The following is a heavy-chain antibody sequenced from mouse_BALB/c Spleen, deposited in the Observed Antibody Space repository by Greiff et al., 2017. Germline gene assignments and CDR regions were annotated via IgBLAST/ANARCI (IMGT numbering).Heavy chain of an antibody. CDR3: ARSEDWFAY. CDR1: GYSITSDYA. V-gene: IGHV3-2*02. J-gene: IGHJ3*01. Sequence: EVQLQQSGPGLVKPSQSLSLTCTVTGYSITSDYAWNWIRQFPGNKLEWMGYISYSGSTSYNPSLKSRISITRDTSKNQFFLQLNSVTTEDTATYYCARSEDWFAYWGQGTLVTVSA. CDR2: ISYSGST.